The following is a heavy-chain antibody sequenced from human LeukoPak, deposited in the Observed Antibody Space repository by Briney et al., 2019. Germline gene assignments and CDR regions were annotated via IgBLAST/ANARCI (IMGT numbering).Heavy chain of an antibody. CDR1: GYTFTGYY. D-gene: IGHD3-22*01. Sequence: ASVKVSCKASGYTFTGYYMHWVRQAPGQGLEWMGWVNPNSGGTNYAQKFQGRVTMTRDTSISTAYMELSRLRSDDTAVYYCAREEKGYYDSSGYYPSYFDYWGQGTLVTVSS. CDR3: AREEKGYYDSSGYYPSYFDY. V-gene: IGHV1-2*02. J-gene: IGHJ4*02. CDR2: VNPNSGGT.